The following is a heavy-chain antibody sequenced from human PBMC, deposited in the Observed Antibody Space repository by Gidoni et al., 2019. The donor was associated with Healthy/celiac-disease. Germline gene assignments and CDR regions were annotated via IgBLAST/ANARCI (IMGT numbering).Heavy chain of an antibody. Sequence: EVHLLESGGVLVQPGGSLRLSCAASGFPFSSDAMSWVRQAPGKGLEWVSAISGSGGSTYYEDSVKGRFTISRDNSKNTLYLQMNSLRAEDTAVYYCAKDGPRSSGWYVDYWGQGTLVTVSS. CDR3: AKDGPRSSGWYVDY. CDR2: ISGSGGST. J-gene: IGHJ4*02. CDR1: GFPFSSDA. D-gene: IGHD6-19*01. V-gene: IGHV3-23*01.